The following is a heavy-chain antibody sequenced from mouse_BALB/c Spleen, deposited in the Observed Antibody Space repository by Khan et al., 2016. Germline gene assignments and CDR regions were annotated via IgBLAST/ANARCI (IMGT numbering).Heavy chain of an antibody. J-gene: IGHJ4*01. D-gene: IGHD1-1*01. V-gene: IGHV9-2-1*01. Sequence: QIQLAQSGPELKKPGETVKISCKASGYTFTDYSIHWVKQAPGKGLKWMGWINTETGEPTYADDFKGRFAFSLETSASTAYLQINNLKNEDTATYFCAISRGSSYDYYAMDYWGQGTSVTVSS. CDR3: AISRGSSYDYYAMDY. CDR2: INTETGEP. CDR1: GYTFTDYS.